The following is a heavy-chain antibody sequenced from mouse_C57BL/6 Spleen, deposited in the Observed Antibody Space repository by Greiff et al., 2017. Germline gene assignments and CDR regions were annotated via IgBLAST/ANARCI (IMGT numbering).Heavy chain of an antibody. CDR1: GFTFSDYY. CDR3: ASGGTGAWFAY. CDR2: INYDGSST. J-gene: IGHJ3*01. V-gene: IGHV5-16*01. D-gene: IGHD3-3*01. Sequence: EVMLVESEGGLVQPGSSMKLSCTASGFTFSDYYMAWVRQVPETCLEWVANINYDGSSTYYLDSLKSRFIISRDNAKNILYLQMSSLKSEDTATYYCASGGTGAWFAYWGQGTLVTVSA.